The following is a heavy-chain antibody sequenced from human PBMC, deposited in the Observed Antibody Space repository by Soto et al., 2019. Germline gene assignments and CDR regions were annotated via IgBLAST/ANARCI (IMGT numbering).Heavy chain of an antibody. Sequence: GESLKISCKGSGYSFTSYWIGWVRQMPGKGLEWMGIIYPGDSDTRYSPSFQGQVTISADKSISTAYLQWSSLKASDTAMYYCARGAAADYYYYYGMDVWGQGTTVTVS. CDR1: GYSFTSYW. J-gene: IGHJ6*02. CDR3: ARGAAADYYYYYGMDV. CDR2: IYPGDSDT. V-gene: IGHV5-51*01. D-gene: IGHD6-13*01.